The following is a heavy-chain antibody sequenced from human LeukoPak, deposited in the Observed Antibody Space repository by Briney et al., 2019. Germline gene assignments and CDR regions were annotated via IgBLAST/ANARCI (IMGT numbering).Heavy chain of an antibody. J-gene: IGHJ4*02. CDR1: GFTFITYG. D-gene: IGHD5-18*01. V-gene: IGHV3-33*01. Sequence: GGSLRLSCAASGFTFITYGMHWVRQAPGKGLEWVAVIWYDGSKEYYADSVKGRFTISRDNSKNTLYLQMNSLRAKDTAVYYCARELETAMVFDFWGQGTLVTVSS. CDR3: ARELETAMVFDF. CDR2: IWYDGSKE.